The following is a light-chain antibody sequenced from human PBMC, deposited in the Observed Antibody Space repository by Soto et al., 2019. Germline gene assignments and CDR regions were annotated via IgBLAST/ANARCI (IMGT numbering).Light chain of an antibody. J-gene: IGLJ2*01. Sequence: QSALTQPASVSGSPGQSITISCTGTSSDVGGYNYVSWYQQHPGKAPKLMIYDVSNRPSGVSNRFSGSKSGNTASLTISGLQAEDEADYYCSSYTSSSVVFGGGTKVTAL. CDR1: SSDVGGYNY. CDR2: DVS. V-gene: IGLV2-14*01. CDR3: SSYTSSSVV.